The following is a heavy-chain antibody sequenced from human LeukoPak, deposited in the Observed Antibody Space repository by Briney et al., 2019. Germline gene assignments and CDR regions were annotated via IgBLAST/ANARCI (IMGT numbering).Heavy chain of an antibody. V-gene: IGHV3-7*01. CDR1: GFTFSGAW. Sequence: GGSLRLSCTASGFTFSGAWMTWVRPAPGKGLEWGANIREGGTEKNYVDSVKGRFPISRDNAKNSLFLQMSDLRDDDTAIYYCARHVGISFWGQGTLVTVSS. D-gene: IGHD7-27*01. CDR2: IREGGTEK. CDR3: ARHVGISF. J-gene: IGHJ4*02.